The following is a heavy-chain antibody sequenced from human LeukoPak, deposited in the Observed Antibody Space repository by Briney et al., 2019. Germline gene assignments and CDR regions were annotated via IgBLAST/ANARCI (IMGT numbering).Heavy chain of an antibody. D-gene: IGHD6-25*01. V-gene: IGHV1-2*02. CDR1: GYSFIGYH. Sequence: ASVKVSCKASGYSFIGYHIHWVRQAPGQGLEWMGWIDPNSGGTNYAQKFQGRVTMTRDTSITTVYMELSRLRSDDTAVYYCSRASIAAAAVAGYWGQGTLVTVSS. CDR2: IDPNSGGT. J-gene: IGHJ1*01. CDR3: SRASIAAAAVAGY.